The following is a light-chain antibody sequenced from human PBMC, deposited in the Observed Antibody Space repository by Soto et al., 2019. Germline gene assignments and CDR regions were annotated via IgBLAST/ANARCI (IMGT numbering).Light chain of an antibody. CDR2: SNN. CDR1: SSNIGSNT. CDR3: VAWDDSLNGYVV. Sequence: QSVLTQPPSASGTPGQRVTLSCSGSSSNIGSNTVNWYQQLPGTAPKLVIYSNNPRPSGVPDRFSGSKSGTSASLAISGLQSEDEDDYYCVAWDDSLNGYVVFGGGTQLTVL. J-gene: IGLJ2*01. V-gene: IGLV1-44*01.